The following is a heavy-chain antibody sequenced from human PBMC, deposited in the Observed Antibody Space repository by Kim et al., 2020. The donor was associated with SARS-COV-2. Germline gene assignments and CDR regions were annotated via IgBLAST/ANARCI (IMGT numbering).Heavy chain of an antibody. CDR3: ARLRGYSYGYADY. V-gene: IGHV3-48*04. D-gene: IGHD5-18*01. CDR1: GFSFSSYS. CDR2: ISGSSNTI. J-gene: IGHJ4*02. Sequence: GGSLRLSCAGSGFSFSSYSMNWVRQAPGKGLEWISYISGSSNTIDYADSVKGRFTISRDNAKNSLFPQMNSLRAEDTAVYYCARLRGYSYGYADYWGQGTLVTVSS.